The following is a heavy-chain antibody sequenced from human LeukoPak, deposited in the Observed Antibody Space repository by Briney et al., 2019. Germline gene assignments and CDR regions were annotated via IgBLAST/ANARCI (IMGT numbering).Heavy chain of an antibody. CDR3: ARREPHGDYGGKIRYYYYMDV. CDR2: INHRGST. Sequence: SETLSLTCTVYGGSFSGYYWNWIRQPPGKGLEWIGEINHRGSTNYNPSLKSRVTMSVDTSKNQFSLKLSSLTAADTAMYYCARREPHGDYGGKIRYYYYMDVWGKGTTITISS. V-gene: IGHV4-34*01. D-gene: IGHD4-23*01. CDR1: GGSFSGYY. J-gene: IGHJ6*03.